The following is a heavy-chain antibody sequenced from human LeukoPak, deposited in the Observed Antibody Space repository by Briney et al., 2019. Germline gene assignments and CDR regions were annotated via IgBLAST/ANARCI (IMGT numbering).Heavy chain of an antibody. CDR2: INHSGST. CDR1: GGSFSGYY. J-gene: IGHJ4*02. CDR3: ARLGSGWYYYDSSGYTPRLDY. D-gene: IGHD3-22*01. V-gene: IGHV4-34*01. Sequence: TSETLSLTCAVYGGSFSGYYWSWIRQPPGKGLEWIGEINHSGSTNYNPSLKSRVTISVDTSKNQFSLKLSSVTAADTAVYYCARLGSGWYYYDSSGYTPRLDYWGQGTLVTVSS.